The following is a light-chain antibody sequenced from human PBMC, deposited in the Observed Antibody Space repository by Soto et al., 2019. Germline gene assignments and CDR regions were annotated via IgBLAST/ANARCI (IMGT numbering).Light chain of an antibody. CDR3: QQYHFYPYT. Sequence: DIQMTQSPSSLSGSVGHRVTITCRASRGISNDLAWIQQKPGKAPTSLIYGASYLQGGVPSKFSGSRSGTDFTLTISNLQPEDSAIYYCQQYHFYPYTFGQGTKLEIK. CDR2: GAS. CDR1: RGISND. V-gene: IGKV1-16*02. J-gene: IGKJ2*01.